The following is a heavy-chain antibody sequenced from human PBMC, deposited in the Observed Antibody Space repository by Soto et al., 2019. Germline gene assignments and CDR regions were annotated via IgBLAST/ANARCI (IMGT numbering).Heavy chain of an antibody. CDR1: GFTFSHHW. J-gene: IGHJ4*02. V-gene: IGHV3-74*01. Sequence: VQLVESGGGYVQPGGSLRLSCAASGFTFSHHWMHWVRQAPGKGLVWVSRFNTDGRTTTYADSVKGRFTISRDNATNTFHLQMNSLRAEDTAIYYCLGTGSDSYWGQGTLVTVSS. CDR2: FNTDGRTT. D-gene: IGHD1-26*01. CDR3: LGTGSDSY.